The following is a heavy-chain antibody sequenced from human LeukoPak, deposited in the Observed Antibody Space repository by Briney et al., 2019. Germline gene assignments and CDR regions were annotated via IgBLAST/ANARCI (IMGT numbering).Heavy chain of an antibody. CDR1: GGSISTYY. J-gene: IGHJ4*02. CDR3: ARFKRAGGWSYFDY. Sequence: SETLSLTCTVSGGSISTYYWSWIRQPPGKGLEWIGHIYNSGSTNYSPSLKSRVTISVDTSKNQFSLKLSSVTAADTAMYYCARFKRAGGWSYFDYWGLGTLVTVSS. V-gene: IGHV4-59*01. D-gene: IGHD6-19*01. CDR2: IYNSGST.